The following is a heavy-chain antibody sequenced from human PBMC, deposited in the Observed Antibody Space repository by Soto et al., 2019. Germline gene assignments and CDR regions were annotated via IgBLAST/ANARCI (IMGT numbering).Heavy chain of an antibody. CDR3: AREEGSYNIGTFPFYYLDV. CDR1: GGTFTTDT. CDR2: IIPILGTG. D-gene: IGHD1-26*01. V-gene: IGHV1-69*08. Sequence: QVQLVQSGPEVKKSGSSVKVSCKLSGGTFTTDTISWLRRAPGQGLEWMGRIIPILGTGNYAQKFQGRVTIPGDKSTKTGYKEVSSLTSGDTAVYYCAREEGSYNIGTFPFYYLDVWGNGTTVTVSS. J-gene: IGHJ6*03.